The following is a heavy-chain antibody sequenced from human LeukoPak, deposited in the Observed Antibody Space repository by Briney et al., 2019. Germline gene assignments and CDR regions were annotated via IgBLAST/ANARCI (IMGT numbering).Heavy chain of an antibody. CDR1: GFTFSSYD. Sequence: PGGSLRLSCAASGFTFSSYDMHWVRQAPGKGLEWVAFTRYDGSNKYYADSVKGRFTISRDNSKNTLYLQMNSLRAEATAVYYCAKDGARDIVVVPAAIAGSGYYYMDVWGKGTTVTVSS. J-gene: IGHJ6*03. CDR3: AKDGARDIVVVPAAIAGSGYYYMDV. D-gene: IGHD2-2*02. CDR2: TRYDGSNK. V-gene: IGHV3-30*02.